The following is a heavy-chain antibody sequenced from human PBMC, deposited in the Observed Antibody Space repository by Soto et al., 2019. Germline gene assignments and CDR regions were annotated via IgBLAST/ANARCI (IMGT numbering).Heavy chain of an antibody. D-gene: IGHD3-3*01. V-gene: IGHV1-18*01. CDR1: GYAFTVYH. CDR2: ISAYNGDT. J-gene: IGHJ4*02. CDR3: ARDRAIFGVVFDY. Sequence: ASVKVSCKASGYAFTVYHINWVRQAPGQGLEWMGWISAYNGDTNYAEKFQGRVTMTTDTATSTSYMELRSLRSDDTAVYYCARDRAIFGVVFDYWGQGTLVTVSS.